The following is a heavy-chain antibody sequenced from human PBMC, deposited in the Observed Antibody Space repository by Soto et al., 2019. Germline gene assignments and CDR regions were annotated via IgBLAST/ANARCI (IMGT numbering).Heavy chain of an antibody. V-gene: IGHV4-30-2*01. J-gene: IGHJ4*02. CDR3: ARARYGDYDY. CDR2: IYHSGST. Sequence: PSETLSLTCAVSGGSISSGGYSWSWIRQPPGKGLEWIGYIYHSGSTYYNPSLKSRVTISVDRSKNQFSLKLGSVTAADTAVYYCARARYGDYDYWGQGTLVTVSS. D-gene: IGHD4-17*01. CDR1: GGSISSGGYS.